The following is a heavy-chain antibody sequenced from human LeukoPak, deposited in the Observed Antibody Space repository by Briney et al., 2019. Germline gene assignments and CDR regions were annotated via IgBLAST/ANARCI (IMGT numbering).Heavy chain of an antibody. Sequence: SETLSLTCTVSGGSISSYYWSWIRQPPGKGLEYIGYIYYSENTNYNPSLKSRVTISLDTSKNQFSLKLTSVTAADTAVYYCARKRVVVAATHGYYYYMDVWGKGTTVTISS. CDR3: ARKRVVVAATHGYYYYMDV. J-gene: IGHJ6*03. CDR2: IYYSENT. D-gene: IGHD2-15*01. CDR1: GGSISSYY. V-gene: IGHV4-59*01.